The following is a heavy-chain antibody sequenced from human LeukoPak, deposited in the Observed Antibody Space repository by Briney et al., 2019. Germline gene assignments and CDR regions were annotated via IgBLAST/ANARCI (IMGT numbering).Heavy chain of an antibody. Sequence: GGSLRLSCAASGFTFSNYGMHWVRQSPGKGLEWVSVISYDGSIEYYADSVKGRFTISRDDSRNTLFLQMNSLRAEDTAMYYCAKDAIGDSSGHYWWEFDYRGQGTLVTVSS. V-gene: IGHV3-30*18. CDR2: ISYDGSIE. D-gene: IGHD3-22*01. CDR3: AKDAIGDSSGHYWWEFDY. CDR1: GFTFSNYG. J-gene: IGHJ4*02.